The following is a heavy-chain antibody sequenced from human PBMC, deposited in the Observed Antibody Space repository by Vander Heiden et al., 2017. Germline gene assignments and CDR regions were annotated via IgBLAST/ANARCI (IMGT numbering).Heavy chain of an antibody. CDR2: ISWDGGST. D-gene: IGHD5-12*01. J-gene: IGHJ4*02. CDR3: SRGGYGGNSRYYFDY. Sequence: EVQLVESGGVVVQPGGSLRLSCAASGFTFDDYTMHWVRQAPGKGLEWVSLISWDGGSTYYADSVKGRFTISRDNSKNSLYLQMNSLRTEDTALYYCSRGGYGGNSRYYFDYWGQGTLVTVSS. CDR1: GFTFDDYT. V-gene: IGHV3-43*01.